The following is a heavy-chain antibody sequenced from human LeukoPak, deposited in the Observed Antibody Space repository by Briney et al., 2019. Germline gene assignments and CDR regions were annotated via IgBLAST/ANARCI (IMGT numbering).Heavy chain of an antibody. CDR3: ARISRDASISRDGYNTYFDY. V-gene: IGHV3-11*03. D-gene: IGHD5-24*01. CDR1: GITFSDSY. J-gene: IGHJ4*02. Sequence: GGSLRLSCAASGITFSDSYMCWVRQAPGKGLEWISYISDTNYYTNYADSVRGRFSISKDNAKNSLYLQMNSLTVEDTAVYYCARISRDASISRDGYNTYFDYWGQGTLVTVSS. CDR2: ISDTNYYT.